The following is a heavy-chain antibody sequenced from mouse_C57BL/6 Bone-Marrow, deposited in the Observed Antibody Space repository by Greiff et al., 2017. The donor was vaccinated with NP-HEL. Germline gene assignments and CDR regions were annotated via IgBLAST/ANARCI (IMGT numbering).Heavy chain of an antibody. D-gene: IGHD2-3*01. CDR1: GYSFTGYY. Sequence: EVQLQQSGPELVKPGASVKISCKASGYSFTGYYMNWVKQSPEKSLEWIGEINPSTGGTTYNQKFKAKATLTVDKSSSTAYMQLKSLTSDDSAVYYCARWLLLWFAYWGQGTLVTVSA. V-gene: IGHV1-42*01. CDR3: ARWLLLWFAY. CDR2: INPSTGGT. J-gene: IGHJ3*01.